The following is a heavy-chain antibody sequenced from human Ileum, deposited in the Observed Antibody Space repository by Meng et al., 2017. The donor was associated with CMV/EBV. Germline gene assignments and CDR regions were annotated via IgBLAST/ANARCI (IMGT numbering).Heavy chain of an antibody. CDR2: IYYSGST. Sequence: SETLSLTCTVSGGSISSYYWSWIRQPPGKGLEWIGYIYYSGSTNYNPSLKSRVTISVDTSKNQFSLKLSSVTAADTAVYYCARDHSLYGMDVWGQGTTVTVSS. CDR3: ARDHSLYGMDV. D-gene: IGHD2-15*01. CDR1: GGSISSYY. V-gene: IGHV4-59*01. J-gene: IGHJ6*02.